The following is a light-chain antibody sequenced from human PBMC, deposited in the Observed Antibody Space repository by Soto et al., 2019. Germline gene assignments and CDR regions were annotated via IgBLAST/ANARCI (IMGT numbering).Light chain of an antibody. J-gene: IGLJ1*01. CDR2: EVS. V-gene: IGLV2-23*02. CDR3: CSYAHSSNYV. Sequence: QPALTQPASVSGSPGRSITISCTGTSSDVGNYNLVSWYQHHAGKAPKLMIFEVSKRPSGVSNRFSGSKSGNTASLTISGLQAEDEADYYCCSYAHSSNYVFGTGTKVT. CDR1: SSDVGNYNL.